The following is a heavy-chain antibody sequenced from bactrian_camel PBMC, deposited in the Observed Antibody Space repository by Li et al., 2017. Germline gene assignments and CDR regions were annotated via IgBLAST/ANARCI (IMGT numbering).Heavy chain of an antibody. D-gene: IGHD3*01. Sequence: DVQLVESGGGSVVAGGSLRLSCAASGFPYNNASLAWFRQAPGKEREGVAAIDSSGTRRYSDSVKGRFTISKDNVKSEVFLQMNTLKPEDTAMYSCQTAMNPKCRTRYFGRGTQVTVS. J-gene: IGHJ4*01. CDR1: GFPYNNAS. CDR2: IDSSGTRR. V-gene: IGHV3S59*01.